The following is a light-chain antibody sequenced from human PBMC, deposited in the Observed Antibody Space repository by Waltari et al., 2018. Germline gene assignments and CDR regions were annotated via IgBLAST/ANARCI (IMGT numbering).Light chain of an antibody. CDR1: SSNIGSTS. CDR3: AAWDDSLSGRGV. CDR2: RNN. Sequence: QSVLTQPPSASGTPGQRVTISCSGSSSNIGSTSVYWYQQLPGTAPKLLIYRNNQRPSGVPDRFSGSKSGTSASLAISGLRSEDEADYYCAAWDDSLSGRGVFGGGTKLTVL. J-gene: IGLJ2*01. V-gene: IGLV1-47*01.